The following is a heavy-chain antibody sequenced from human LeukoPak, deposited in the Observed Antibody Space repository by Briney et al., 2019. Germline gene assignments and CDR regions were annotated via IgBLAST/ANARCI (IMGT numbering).Heavy chain of an antibody. CDR1: GFRFSSFG. CDR2: ISTYFGVT. CDR3: ARDSDYSGNGNGDWFDP. V-gene: IGHV1-18*04. D-gene: IGHD4-11*01. Sequence: ASMNVSCKASGFRFSSFGVSWVRQAPGQGLEWMGWISTYFGVTHYAEKFEDRVTMTIDTSTTTAYMELRSLRYDDTAVYYCARDSDYSGNGNGDWFDPWGQGTVVTVSS. J-gene: IGHJ5*02.